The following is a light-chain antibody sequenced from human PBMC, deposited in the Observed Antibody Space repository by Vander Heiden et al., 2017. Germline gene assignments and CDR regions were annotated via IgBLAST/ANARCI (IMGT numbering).Light chain of an antibody. CDR1: QGIRND. CDR3: QQDDNYPVT. V-gene: IGKV1-6*01. CDR2: AAS. J-gene: IGKJ1*01. Sequence: ATQMTQSPASLSASVGDRVTITCRASQGIRNDLGWYQQKPGKAPKLLIYAASSLQSGVPSRFSGSGSGTDFTLTISSLQPEDFATYYCQQDDNYPVTFGPGTKVEIK.